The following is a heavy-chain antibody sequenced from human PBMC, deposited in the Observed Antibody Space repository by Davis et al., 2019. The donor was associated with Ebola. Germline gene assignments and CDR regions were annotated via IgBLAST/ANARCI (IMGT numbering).Heavy chain of an antibody. Sequence: PGGSLRLSCAASGFTFSSYAMHWVRQAPGKGLEWVAVIWYDGSNKYYADSVKGRFTISRDNSKNTLYLQMNSLRAEDTAVYYCARDGCSTSCFYYYYGMDVWGKGTTVTVSS. V-gene: IGHV3-33*08. CDR2: IWYDGSNK. CDR1: GFTFSSYA. D-gene: IGHD2-2*01. J-gene: IGHJ6*04. CDR3: ARDGCSTSCFYYYYGMDV.